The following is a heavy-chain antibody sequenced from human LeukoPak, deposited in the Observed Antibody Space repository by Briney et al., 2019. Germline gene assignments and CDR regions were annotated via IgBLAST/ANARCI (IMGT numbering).Heavy chain of an antibody. CDR3: AKDISASYYYDSSGYDY. CDR1: GFTFSSYA. Sequence: GGSLRLSCAASGFTFSSYATSWVRQAPGKGLEWVSAISGSGGSTYYADSVKGRFTISRDNSKNTLYLQMNSLRAEDTAVYYCAKDISASYYYDSSGYDYWGQGTLVTVSS. D-gene: IGHD3-22*01. V-gene: IGHV3-23*01. J-gene: IGHJ4*02. CDR2: ISGSGGST.